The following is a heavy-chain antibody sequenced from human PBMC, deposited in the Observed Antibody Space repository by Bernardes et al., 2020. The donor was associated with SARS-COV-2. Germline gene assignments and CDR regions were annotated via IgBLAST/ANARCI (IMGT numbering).Heavy chain of an antibody. D-gene: IGHD6-19*01. J-gene: IGHJ6*02. Sequence: VSVKVSCKVSGYTLTELSMHWVRQAPGKGLEWMGGFDPEDGETIYAQKFQGRVTMTEDTSTDTAYMELSSLRSEDTAVYYCATGSGWYSDYYYYGMDVWGQGTTVTVSS. CDR1: GYTLTELS. CDR2: FDPEDGET. V-gene: IGHV1-24*01. CDR3: ATGSGWYSDYYYYGMDV.